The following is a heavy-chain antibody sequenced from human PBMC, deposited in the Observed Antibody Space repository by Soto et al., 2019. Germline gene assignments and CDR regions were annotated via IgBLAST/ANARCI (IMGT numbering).Heavy chain of an antibody. CDR3: VGYYYNTRGYYYDY. CDR2: IIPIFDTA. V-gene: IGHV1-69*13. CDR1: GGTFSSFA. D-gene: IGHD3-22*01. Sequence: ASVKVSCKASGGTFSSFAISWVRQAPGQGLEWMARIIPIFDTANYAQKFQGRVTITADESTSTAYMELSSLRSEDTAVYYCVGYYYNTRGYYYDYWGQGTLVTVSS. J-gene: IGHJ4*02.